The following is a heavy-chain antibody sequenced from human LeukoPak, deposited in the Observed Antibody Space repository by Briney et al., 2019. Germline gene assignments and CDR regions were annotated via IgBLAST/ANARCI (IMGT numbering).Heavy chain of an antibody. CDR1: GFTFNNYG. D-gene: IGHD2-2*01. CDR3: AKGPLRGTAAAIDY. V-gene: IGHV3-30*18. J-gene: IGHJ4*02. CDR2: ISYDGRNK. Sequence: PGKSLRLSCAASGFTFNNYGMHWVRQAPGKGLEWEAVISYDGRNKHYPDSVKGRFTISRDISTDTLWLQMDSLRTEDTAVYYCAKGPLRGTAAAIDYRGQGTQVTVSS.